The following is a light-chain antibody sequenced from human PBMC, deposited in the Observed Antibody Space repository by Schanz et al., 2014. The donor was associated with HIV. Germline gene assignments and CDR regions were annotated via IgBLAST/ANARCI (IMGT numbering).Light chain of an antibody. Sequence: DIHMTQSPSTLSASVGDRVTITCRASQSIRSWLAWYQQKPGRAPNLLIYQASTLETGVPSRFSGSGSGTEFTLAISSLQPDDFATYYCQQYVGFYHTFGQGTKVEIK. V-gene: IGKV1-5*03. CDR1: QSIRSW. CDR2: QAS. CDR3: QQYVGFYHT. J-gene: IGKJ1*01.